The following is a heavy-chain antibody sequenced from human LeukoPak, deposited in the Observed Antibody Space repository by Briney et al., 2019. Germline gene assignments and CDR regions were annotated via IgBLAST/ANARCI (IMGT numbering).Heavy chain of an antibody. D-gene: IGHD2-15*01. Sequence: PGRSLRLSCAASGFTFDDYAMHWVRQAPGKGLEWVSGISWNSGSIGYADSVKGRFTISRDNAKNSLYLQMNSLRAEDMALYYCASQKLGYCSGGSCYGDAFDIWGQGTMVTVS. CDR1: GFTFDDYA. CDR2: ISWNSGSI. V-gene: IGHV3-9*03. J-gene: IGHJ3*02. CDR3: ASQKLGYCSGGSCYGDAFDI.